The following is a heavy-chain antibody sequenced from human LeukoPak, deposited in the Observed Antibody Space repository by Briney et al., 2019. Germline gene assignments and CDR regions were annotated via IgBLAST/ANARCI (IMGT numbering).Heavy chain of an antibody. Sequence: GGSLRLSCAASGFTFSDYYMTWIRQAPGKGLEWVANIKQDGSEKYYVDSVKGRFTISRDNAKNSLYLQMNSLRAEDTAVYYCAWGVVGATYFDYWGQGTLVTVSS. D-gene: IGHD1-26*01. J-gene: IGHJ4*02. V-gene: IGHV3-7*01. CDR1: GFTFSDYY. CDR3: AWGVVGATYFDY. CDR2: IKQDGSEK.